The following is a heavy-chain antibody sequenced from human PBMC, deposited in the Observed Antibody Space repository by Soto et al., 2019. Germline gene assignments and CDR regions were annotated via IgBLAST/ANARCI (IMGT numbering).Heavy chain of an antibody. CDR3: ASFLCSSSSRYLFYGMDV. D-gene: IGHD2-15*01. CDR2: INPNSGDT. Sequence: ASVKVFCKASGYTFTGYYMHWVRQVPGQGLEWMGWINPNSGDTKYVQEFQGRVTMTRDTSISTAYMELSRLRSDDTAVYYCASFLCSSSSRYLFYGMDVWGQGTTVTVSS. V-gene: IGHV1-2*02. J-gene: IGHJ6*02. CDR1: GYTFTGYY.